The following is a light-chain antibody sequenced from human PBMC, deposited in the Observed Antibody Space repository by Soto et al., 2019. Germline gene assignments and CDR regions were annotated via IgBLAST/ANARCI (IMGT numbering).Light chain of an antibody. V-gene: IGKV1-5*03. Sequence: DFQLTQSPSTLSACVGDRVTITCRASQSISNWLVWYQQKPGKAPKFLIYDASTLETGVPSRFSGSGYGTEFTLTIGSLQPDDFATYYCQQYNRYSVHFGGGTKVEMK. CDR3: QQYNRYSVH. CDR2: DAS. CDR1: QSISNW. J-gene: IGKJ4*01.